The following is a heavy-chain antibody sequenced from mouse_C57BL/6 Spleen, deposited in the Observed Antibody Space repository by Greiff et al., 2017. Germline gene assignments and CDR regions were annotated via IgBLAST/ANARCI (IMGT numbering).Heavy chain of an antibody. D-gene: IGHD1-1*01. Sequence: QVQLQQSGAELVRPGASVTLSCKASGYTFTDYEMHWVKQTPVHGLEWIGAIDPETGGTAYNQKFKGKAILTADKSSSTAYMELRSLTSEDSDVYYCTRLTTEPEFDYWGQGTTLTVSS. V-gene: IGHV1-15*01. CDR1: GYTFTDYE. J-gene: IGHJ2*01. CDR3: TRLTTEPEFDY. CDR2: IDPETGGT.